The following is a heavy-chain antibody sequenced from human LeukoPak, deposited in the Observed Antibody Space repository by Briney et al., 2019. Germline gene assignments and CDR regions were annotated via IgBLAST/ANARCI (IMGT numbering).Heavy chain of an antibody. D-gene: IGHD3-10*01. V-gene: IGHV3-11*01. Sequence: GGSLRLSCAASGFTFSDYYMSWIRQAPGKGLEWVSYTDRSGSTTNYAHSAKGRFTTSRDNANNSLYLQMHSLRAEDTALYYCARGHFGLDYWGQGTLVTVSS. CDR2: TDRSGSTT. J-gene: IGHJ4*02. CDR1: GFTFSDYY. CDR3: ARGHFGLDY.